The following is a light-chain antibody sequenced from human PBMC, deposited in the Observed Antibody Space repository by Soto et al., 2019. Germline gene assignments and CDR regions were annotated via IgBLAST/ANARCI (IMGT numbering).Light chain of an antibody. Sequence: QSALTQVASVSASPGQSITISCTGTSSDVGGHNYVSWYQQHPGNAPKLMIYNVDYRPSGVSKRFSGSKSGNTASLTISGLQDDDEDYYYCSSYADSSTVVFGGGTKVTVL. V-gene: IGLV2-14*03. CDR3: SSYADSSTVV. CDR1: SSDVGGHNY. CDR2: NVD. J-gene: IGLJ2*01.